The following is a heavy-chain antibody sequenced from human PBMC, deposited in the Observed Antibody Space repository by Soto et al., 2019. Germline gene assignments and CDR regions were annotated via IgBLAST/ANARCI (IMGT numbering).Heavy chain of an antibody. J-gene: IGHJ4*02. CDR1: GDSITSNSYF. V-gene: IGHV4-39*01. Sequence: SETLSLTCTVSGDSITSNSYFWAWIRQPPGKGLEWIGSIYYSGTTYYNPSLKSRVTISVDRSKNQFSLKLSSVTAADTAVYYCARAPRGNYGYPSYFDYWGQGTLVTVSS. CDR3: ARAPRGNYGYPSYFDY. CDR2: IYYSGTT. D-gene: IGHD3-10*01.